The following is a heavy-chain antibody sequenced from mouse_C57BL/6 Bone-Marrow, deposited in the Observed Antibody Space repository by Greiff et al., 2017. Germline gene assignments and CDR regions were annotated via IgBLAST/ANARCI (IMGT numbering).Heavy chain of an antibody. CDR3: AREGGRTMITTGYYYAMDY. CDR2: INYDGSST. Sequence: EVMLVESEGGLVQPGSSMKLSCTASGFTFSDYYMAWVRQVPEKGLEWVANINYDGSSTYYLDSLKSRFIISRDNAKNILYLQMSSLKSEDTATYYCAREGGRTMITTGYYYAMDYWGQGTSVTVSS. CDR1: GFTFSDYY. D-gene: IGHD2-4*01. V-gene: IGHV5-16*01. J-gene: IGHJ4*01.